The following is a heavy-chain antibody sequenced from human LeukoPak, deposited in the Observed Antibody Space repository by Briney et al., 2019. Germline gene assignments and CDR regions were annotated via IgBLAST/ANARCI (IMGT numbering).Heavy chain of an antibody. Sequence: GGSLRLSCAASGFTFSSYAMSWVRQAPGKGLEWVSVISGSGGSTFYADSVKGRFTISRDNSKNTLFLQMNSLRAEDTAVYYCARDRGIVVAGSGADYYYYYMDVWGKGTTVTVSS. CDR1: GFTFSSYA. D-gene: IGHD6-19*01. V-gene: IGHV3-23*01. CDR2: ISGSGGST. CDR3: ARDRGIVVAGSGADYYYYYMDV. J-gene: IGHJ6*03.